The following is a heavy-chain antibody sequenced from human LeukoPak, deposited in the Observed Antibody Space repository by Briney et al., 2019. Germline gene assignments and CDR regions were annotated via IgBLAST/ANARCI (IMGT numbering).Heavy chain of an antibody. CDR2: IYGGGNT. CDR1: GFTVRSNY. D-gene: IGHD3-22*01. Sequence: GGSLRLSCAASGFTVRSNYMSWVRQAPGKGLEWVSVIYGGGNTYYADSVKGRFTISRDNAKNSLYLQMNSLRAEDTAVYYCARDRYYDSSGADVWGKGTTVTVSS. CDR3: ARDRYYDSSGADV. V-gene: IGHV3-53*01. J-gene: IGHJ6*04.